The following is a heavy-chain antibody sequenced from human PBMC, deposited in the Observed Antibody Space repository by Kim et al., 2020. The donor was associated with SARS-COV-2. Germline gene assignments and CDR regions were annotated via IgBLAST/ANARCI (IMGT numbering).Heavy chain of an antibody. J-gene: IGHJ6*02. Sequence: SETLSLTCTVSGGSISSYYWSWIRQPPGKGLEWIGYIYYSGSTNYNPSLKSRVTISVDTSKNQFSLKLSSVTAADTAVYYCARVGGSGSYYTYYYYGMDVWGQGTTVTVSS. V-gene: IGHV4-59*01. CDR2: IYYSGST. CDR3: ARVGGSGSYYTYYYYGMDV. CDR1: GGSISSYY. D-gene: IGHD3-10*01.